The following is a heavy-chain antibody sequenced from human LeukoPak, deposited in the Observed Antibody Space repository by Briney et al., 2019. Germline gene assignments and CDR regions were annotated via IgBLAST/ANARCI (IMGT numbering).Heavy chain of an antibody. CDR1: GFTFSSYA. J-gene: IGHJ4*02. V-gene: IGHV3-30*01. CDR3: ARDGHDYGDYVSDY. D-gene: IGHD4-17*01. Sequence: GGSLRLSCAASGFTFSSYAMHWVRQAPGKGLEWVAVISYDGSNKYYADSVKGRFTISRDNSKNTLYLQMNSLRAEDTAVYYCARDGHDYGDYVSDYWGQGTLVTVSS. CDR2: ISYDGSNK.